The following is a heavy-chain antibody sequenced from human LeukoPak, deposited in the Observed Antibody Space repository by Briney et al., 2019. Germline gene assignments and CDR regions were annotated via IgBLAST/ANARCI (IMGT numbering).Heavy chain of an antibody. J-gene: IGHJ4*02. CDR3: ARESYDFWSGYYTHYFDH. CDR1: GFTFSDYY. V-gene: IGHV3-11*01. Sequence: GGSLRLSCAASGFTFSDYYMSWIRQAPGKGLEWVSYISSSGSTIYYADSVKGRFTISRDNAENSLYLQMNSLRAEDTAVYYCARESYDFWSGYYTHYFDHWGQGTLVTVSS. D-gene: IGHD3-3*01. CDR2: ISSSGSTI.